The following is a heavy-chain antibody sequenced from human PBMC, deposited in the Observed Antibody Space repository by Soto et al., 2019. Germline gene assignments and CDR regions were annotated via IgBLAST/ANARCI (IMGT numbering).Heavy chain of an antibody. CDR1: GITFSSYS. CDR3: AKTGGFSGSYHFIS. V-gene: IGHV3-23*01. D-gene: IGHD1-26*01. CDR2: ISSSGDVT. J-gene: IGHJ4*02. Sequence: DEQLLESGGGLVQPGGSLRLSCEASGITFSSYSMSWVRQSPGKGLEWVSSISSSGDVTYDADSVKGRFTISRDNSKKSLYLQMNSLRAEDTAIYYCAKTGGFSGSYHFISWGQGTLVTVSS.